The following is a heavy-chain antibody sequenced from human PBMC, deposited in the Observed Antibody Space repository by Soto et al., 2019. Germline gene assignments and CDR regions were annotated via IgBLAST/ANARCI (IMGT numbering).Heavy chain of an antibody. J-gene: IGHJ6*02. CDR2: ISSSGSTI. D-gene: IGHD3-3*01. CDR3: ARARVDFWKSGMDV. V-gene: IGHV3-48*03. Sequence: LRLSCAASGFTFSSYEMNWVRQAPGKGLEWVSYISSSGSTIYYADSVKGRFTISRDNAKNSLYLQMNSLRAEDTAVYYCARARVDFWKSGMDVWGQGTTVTVSS. CDR1: GFTFSSYE.